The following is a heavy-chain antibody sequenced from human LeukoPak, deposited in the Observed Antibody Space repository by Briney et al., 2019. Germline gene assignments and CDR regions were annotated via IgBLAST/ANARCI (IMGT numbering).Heavy chain of an antibody. D-gene: IGHD6-19*01. V-gene: IGHV3-30*18. CDR3: AKVHDKQWLSY. J-gene: IGHJ4*02. CDR1: GFTFSSYG. Sequence: GRSLRLSCAASGFTFSSYGMHWVRQAPGKGLEWVAVISYDGSNKYYADSVKSRFTISRDNSKNTLYLQINSLRAEDTAVYYCAKVHDKQWLSYWGQGTLVTVSS. CDR2: ISYDGSNK.